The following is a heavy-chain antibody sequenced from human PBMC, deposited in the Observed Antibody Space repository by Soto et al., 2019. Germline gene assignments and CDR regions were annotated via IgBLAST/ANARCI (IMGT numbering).Heavy chain of an antibody. V-gene: IGHV1-69*06. J-gene: IGHJ4*02. D-gene: IGHD3-22*01. CDR1: GGSFSSSA. CDR3: ARGRYDSSGYDFDY. CDR2: IIPMFGTA. Sequence: QVQLVQSGAEVKKPGSSVKVSCKASGGSFSSSAFSWVRQAPGQVLEWMGGIIPMFGTANYAQKFQGRVTIFADKSTSIVYMELSSLRFEDTAVYYCARGRYDSSGYDFDYWGQGTLVTIST.